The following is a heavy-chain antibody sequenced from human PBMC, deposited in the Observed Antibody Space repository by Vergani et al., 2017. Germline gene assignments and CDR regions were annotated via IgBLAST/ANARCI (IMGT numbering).Heavy chain of an antibody. CDR1: GFTFSSYA. CDR3: AKVTEDIVVVIAATPGFDY. Sequence: EVQLLESGGGLVQPGGSLRLSCAASGFTFSSYAMSWVRQAPGKGLEWVSAISGSGGSTYYADSVKGRFTISRDNSKDTLYLQMNSLRAEDTALYYCAKVTEDIVVVIAATPGFDYWGQGTLVTVSS. D-gene: IGHD2-15*01. J-gene: IGHJ4*02. V-gene: IGHV3-23*01. CDR2: ISGSGGST.